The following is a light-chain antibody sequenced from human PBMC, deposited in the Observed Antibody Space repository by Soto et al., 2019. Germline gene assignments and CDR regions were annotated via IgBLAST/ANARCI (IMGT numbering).Light chain of an antibody. CDR1: QSVSSSY. CDR2: GAS. V-gene: IGKV3-20*01. Sequence: EIVLTPSPGTLSLSPGERAPLSCRASQSVSSSYLAWYQQKPGQDPRLLIYGASSRATGIPDRFSGSGSGTDFTLTISRLEPEDFAVYYCQQYGSSPLTFGGGTKVEIK. CDR3: QQYGSSPLT. J-gene: IGKJ4*01.